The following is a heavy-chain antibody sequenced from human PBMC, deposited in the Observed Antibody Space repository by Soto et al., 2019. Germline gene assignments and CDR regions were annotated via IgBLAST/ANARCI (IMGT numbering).Heavy chain of an antibody. J-gene: IGHJ6*02. Sequence: ASVKVSCKGSGYSFTSYWIGWVRQMPGKGLECMGIIYPGDSDTRYSPSFQGQVTISADKSISTAYLQWSSLKASDTAMYYCAGGGVRGVITRTRDYYGMDVWGQGTTVTVSS. CDR1: GYSFTSYW. CDR2: IYPGDSDT. D-gene: IGHD3-10*01. CDR3: AGGGVRGVITRTRDYYGMDV. V-gene: IGHV5-51*01.